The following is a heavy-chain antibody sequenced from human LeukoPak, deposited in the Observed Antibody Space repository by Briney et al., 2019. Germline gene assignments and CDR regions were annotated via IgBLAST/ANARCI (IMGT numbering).Heavy chain of an antibody. CDR3: AVLDILTGSYYYMDV. CDR2: IIPIFGTA. D-gene: IGHD3-9*01. V-gene: IGHV1-69*13. Sequence: GASVEVSCKASGGTFSSYAISWVRQAPGQGLEWMGGIIPIFGTANYAQKFQGRVTITADESTSTAYMELSSLRSEDTAVYYCAVLDILTGSYYYMDVWGKGTTVTISS. CDR1: GGTFSSYA. J-gene: IGHJ6*03.